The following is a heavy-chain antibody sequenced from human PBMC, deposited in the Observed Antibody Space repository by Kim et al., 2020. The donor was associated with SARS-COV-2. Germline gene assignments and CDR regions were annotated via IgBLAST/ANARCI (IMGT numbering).Heavy chain of an antibody. D-gene: IGHD2-15*01. J-gene: IGHJ4*02. Sequence: TYEAVYMKGRLHISKNNSKTPLFLQMNSLRAEDTAIYYCAKDTGSRSFDYWGQGTLLTVSS. CDR3: AKDTGSRSFDY. CDR2: T. V-gene: IGHV3-23*01.